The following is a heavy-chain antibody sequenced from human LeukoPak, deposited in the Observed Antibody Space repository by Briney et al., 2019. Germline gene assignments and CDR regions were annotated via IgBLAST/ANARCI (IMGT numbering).Heavy chain of an antibody. J-gene: IGHJ4*02. CDR2: LYPGDSDT. D-gene: IGHD6-19*01. Sequence: GESLKISCKGSGYSFTSYWIGWVRQMPGKGLEWMGILYPGDSDTRYSPSFQGQVTISADKSISTAYLQWSSLKASDTAMYYCARLREYSSGLYYFDYWGQGTLVTVSS. CDR3: ARLREYSSGLYYFDY. V-gene: IGHV5-51*01. CDR1: GYSFTSYW.